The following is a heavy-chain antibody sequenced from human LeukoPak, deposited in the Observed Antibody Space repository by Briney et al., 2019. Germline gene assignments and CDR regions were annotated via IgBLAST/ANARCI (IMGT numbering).Heavy chain of an antibody. V-gene: IGHV1-69-2*01. CDR1: GDTFTDYY. Sequence: ASGKVSCKVSGDTFTDYYMHWVQQAPGKGLEWMGLVDPEDSETIYAEKFQGRVTITADTSTDTANMELSSLSSEDTAVYYCAIRHMIVVARGAFDIWGQGTMVTVSS. CDR2: VDPEDSET. CDR3: AIRHMIVVARGAFDI. J-gene: IGHJ3*02. D-gene: IGHD3-22*01.